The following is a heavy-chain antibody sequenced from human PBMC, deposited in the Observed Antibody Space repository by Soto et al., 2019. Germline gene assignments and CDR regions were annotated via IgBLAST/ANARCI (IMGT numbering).Heavy chain of an antibody. CDR2: INSDGSST. D-gene: IGHD5-12*01. CDR1: GFTFSSYW. Sequence: GGSLRLSCAASGFTFSSYWMHWVRQGPGKGLVWVSRINSDGSSTRYADSVKGRFTISRDNAKNTLYLQMNSLRAEDTAVYYCARDSFEMATIPFDYWGQGTLVTVSS. J-gene: IGHJ4*02. CDR3: ARDSFEMATIPFDY. V-gene: IGHV3-74*01.